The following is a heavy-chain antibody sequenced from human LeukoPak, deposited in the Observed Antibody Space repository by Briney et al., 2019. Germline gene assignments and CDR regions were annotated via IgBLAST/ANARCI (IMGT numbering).Heavy chain of an antibody. D-gene: IGHD3-22*01. J-gene: IGHJ4*02. CDR3: ARDLFRKGYYYDSSGYGHFDY. Sequence: GASVKVSCKASGYTFTSYGISWVRQAPGQGLEWMGWISAYNGNTNYAQKLQGRVTMTTNTSTSTAYMELRSLRSDDTAVYYCARDLFRKGYYYDSSGYGHFDYWGQGTLVTVSS. CDR1: GYTFTSYG. CDR2: ISAYNGNT. V-gene: IGHV1-18*01.